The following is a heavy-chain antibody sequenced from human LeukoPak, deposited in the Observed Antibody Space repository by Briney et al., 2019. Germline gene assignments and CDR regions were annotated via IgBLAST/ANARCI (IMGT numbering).Heavy chain of an antibody. Sequence: PGGSLRLSCAASGFTFSTYAMHWVRHAPGKGLEWVAVILYDGTNQYYADSVKDRFTISRDNSRNTLYLQMNSLKVEDTAVYYCARDFRDYRDYVAYFDSWGQGTLVTVSS. CDR2: ILYDGTNQ. D-gene: IGHD4-17*01. CDR1: GFTFSTYA. J-gene: IGHJ4*02. CDR3: ARDFRDYRDYVAYFDS. V-gene: IGHV3-30-3*01.